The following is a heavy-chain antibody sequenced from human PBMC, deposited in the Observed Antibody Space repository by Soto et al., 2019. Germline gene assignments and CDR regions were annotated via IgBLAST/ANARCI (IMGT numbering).Heavy chain of an antibody. CDR2: FYPGDSTS. Sequence: GESLKIPCKAAGESFISYWVAWVRQKPGKGLEWMGTFYPGDSTSTYSPFFQGQVTISVDKSISTAYLHLSSLKASDTAMYYCARLIGYCRNNDCSWTFDIWGQGTTGTVSS. CDR1: GESFISYW. CDR3: ARLIGYCRNNDCSWTFDI. V-gene: IGHV5-51*01. J-gene: IGHJ3*02. D-gene: IGHD2-2*03.